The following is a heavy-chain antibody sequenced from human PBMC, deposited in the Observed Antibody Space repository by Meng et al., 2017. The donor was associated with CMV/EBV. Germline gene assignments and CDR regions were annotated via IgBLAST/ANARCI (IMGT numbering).Heavy chain of an antibody. V-gene: IGHV4-59*01. D-gene: IGHD2-21*02. Sequence: ESLKISCAASGFTFSSYAMSWIRQPPGKGLEWIGYIYYSGSTNYNPSLKSRVTISVDTSKNQFSLKLSSVTAADTAVYYCARILGGYWAAAWFDPWGQGTLVTVSS. J-gene: IGHJ5*02. CDR3: ARILGGYWAAAWFDP. CDR1: GFTFSSYA. CDR2: IYYSGST.